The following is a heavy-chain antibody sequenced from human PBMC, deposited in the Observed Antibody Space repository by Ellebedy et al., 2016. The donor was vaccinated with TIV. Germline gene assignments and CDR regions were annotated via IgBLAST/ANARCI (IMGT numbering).Heavy chain of an antibody. CDR2: LTHIGTT. V-gene: IGHV4-59*13. CDR3: TRGLPAAWELAGA. J-gene: IGHJ4*02. D-gene: IGHD1-26*01. CDR1: GGCFNSYY. Sequence: SETLSLXXTVSGGCFNSYYWTWIRQPPGKGLEWIGHLTHIGTTNYNPSLQSRVAMSLDSSKTQFSLELKSVTAADTAIYYCTRGLPAAWELAGAWGQGALVTVSS.